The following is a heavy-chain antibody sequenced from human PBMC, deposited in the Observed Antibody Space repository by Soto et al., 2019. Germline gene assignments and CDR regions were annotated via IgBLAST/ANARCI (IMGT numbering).Heavy chain of an antibody. CDR2: ISSSSSYT. J-gene: IGHJ5*02. Sequence: PGGSLRLSCAASGFTFSDYYMSWIRQAPGKGLEWVSYISSSSSYTNYADSVKGRFTISRDNAKNSLYLQMNSLRAEDTAVYYCAREHDVLDDILTGAKTNWFDPWGQGTLVTVSS. V-gene: IGHV3-11*06. CDR3: AREHDVLDDILTGAKTNWFDP. CDR1: GFTFSDYY. D-gene: IGHD3-9*01.